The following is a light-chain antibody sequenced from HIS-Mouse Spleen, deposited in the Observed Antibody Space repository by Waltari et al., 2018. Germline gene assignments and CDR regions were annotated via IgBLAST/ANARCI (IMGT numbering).Light chain of an antibody. Sequence: SYELTQPPSVSVSPGQTASITCSGDKLGDKYACWYQQKPGQSPVLVIYQDSKRPSGIPGRLSCSNSGNTATLTISGTQAMDEADYYCQAWDSSTDVVFGGGTKLTVL. CDR3: QAWDSSTDVV. CDR1: KLGDKY. J-gene: IGLJ2*01. CDR2: QDS. V-gene: IGLV3-1*01.